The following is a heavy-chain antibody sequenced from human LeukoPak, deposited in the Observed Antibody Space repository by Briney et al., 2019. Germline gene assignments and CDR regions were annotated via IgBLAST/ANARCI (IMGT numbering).Heavy chain of an antibody. CDR3: ARLYKGGSTSLEPDY. D-gene: IGHD1-14*01. J-gene: IGHJ4*02. V-gene: IGHV3-7*01. CDR1: GFTSSNFW. Sequence: GGSVRLSCVGSGFTSSNFWMSWIRQAPGKGLERVAHIKRDGGEKIYVDSVKGRFTISRDNAQNLLYLSTNSLRVEDTATYYFARLYKGGSTSLEPDYRGRGTLVTVSS. CDR2: IKRDGGEK.